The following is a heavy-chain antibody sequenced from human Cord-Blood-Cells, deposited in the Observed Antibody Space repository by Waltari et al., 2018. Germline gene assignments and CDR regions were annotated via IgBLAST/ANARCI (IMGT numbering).Heavy chain of an antibody. J-gene: IGHJ3*02. CDR1: GYPLTELP. Sequence: QVQLVPAGAGVKKPGAPGEVSWQGSGYPLTELPIDLVRQGPGKGLEWMGGFDPEDGETIYAQKFQGRVTMTEDTSTDTAYMELSSLRSEDTAVYYCATLIDYGGNCNAFDIWGQGTMVTVSS. D-gene: IGHD4-17*01. CDR3: ATLIDYGGNCNAFDI. V-gene: IGHV1-24*01. CDR2: FDPEDGET.